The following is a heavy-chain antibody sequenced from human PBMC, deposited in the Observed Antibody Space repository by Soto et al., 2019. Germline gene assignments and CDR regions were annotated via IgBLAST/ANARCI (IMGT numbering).Heavy chain of an antibody. CDR2: ISYDGSNK. D-gene: IGHD2-21*02. Sequence: GSLRLSCAASGFTFSTYFMHWVRQAPGKGLEWMATISYDGSNKHYAESVRGRFTISRDNSKNTLYLQMNSARPEDMAVYYCVKVGVAHCGGDCYSDFWGQGTLVTVSS. CDR3: VKVGVAHCGGDCYSDF. J-gene: IGHJ1*01. CDR1: GFTFSTYF. V-gene: IGHV3-30*03.